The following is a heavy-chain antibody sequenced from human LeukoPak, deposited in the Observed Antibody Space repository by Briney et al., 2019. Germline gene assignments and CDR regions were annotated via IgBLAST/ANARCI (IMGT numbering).Heavy chain of an antibody. CDR2: ISSSSSYI. D-gene: IGHD6-19*01. J-gene: IGHJ4*02. V-gene: IGHV3-21*01. CDR1: GFTFSSYS. CDR3: ARVGYSSGWNTYYFDY. Sequence: RGSLRLSCADSGFTFSSYSMNWVRQAPGKGLEWGSSISSSSSYIYYADSVKGRFTISRANAKHSLSLQMNSLRAEDTAVYYCARVGYSSGWNTYYFDYWGQGTLVTVSP.